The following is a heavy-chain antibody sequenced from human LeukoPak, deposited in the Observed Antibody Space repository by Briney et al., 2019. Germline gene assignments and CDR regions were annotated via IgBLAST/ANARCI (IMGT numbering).Heavy chain of an antibody. J-gene: IGHJ4*02. V-gene: IGHV4-34*01. CDR3: ARQYYYDSSGYYCCFDY. Sequence: SETLSLTCAVYGGSFSGYYWSWIRQPPGKGLEWIGEINHSGSTNYNPSLKSRVTISVDTSKNQFSLKLSSVTAADTAVYYCARQYYYDSSGYYCCFDYWGQGTLVTVSS. D-gene: IGHD3-22*01. CDR2: INHSGST. CDR1: GGSFSGYY.